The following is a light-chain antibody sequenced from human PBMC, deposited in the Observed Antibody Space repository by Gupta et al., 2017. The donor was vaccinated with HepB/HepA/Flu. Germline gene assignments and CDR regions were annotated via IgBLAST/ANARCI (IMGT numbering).Light chain of an antibody. CDR2: GVS. V-gene: IGKV1-39*01. CDR1: QSISSD. Sequence: DIQMTQSPSSLSASVGDRVTISCRASQSISSDLNWYQQKPGKAPKLLIYGVSSLQSGVPSRFGGSGSGTDFTLTISSLQPEDFATYYCQQSDRTPLTFGQGTKVEVK. CDR3: QQSDRTPLT. J-gene: IGKJ1*01.